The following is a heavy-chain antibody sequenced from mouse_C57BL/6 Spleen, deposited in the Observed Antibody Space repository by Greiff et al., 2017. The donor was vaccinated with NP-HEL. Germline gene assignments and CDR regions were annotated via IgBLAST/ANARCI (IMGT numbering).Heavy chain of an antibody. Sequence: EVQRVESGGGLVKPGGSLKLSCAASGFTFSSYAMSWVRQTPEKRLEWVATISDGGSYTYYPDNVKGRFTISRDNAKNNLYLQMSHLKSEDTAMYYCARDRRPRYFDVWGTGTTVTVSS. V-gene: IGHV5-4*01. CDR2: ISDGGSYT. CDR1: GFTFSSYA. J-gene: IGHJ1*03. D-gene: IGHD1-2*01. CDR3: ARDRRPRYFDV.